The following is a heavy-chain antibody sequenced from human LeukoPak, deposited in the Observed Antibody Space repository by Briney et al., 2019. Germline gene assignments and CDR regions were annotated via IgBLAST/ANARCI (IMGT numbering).Heavy chain of an antibody. CDR1: GGSFSGYY. CDR2: INHSGST. D-gene: IGHD1-1*01. J-gene: IGHJ4*02. CDR3: ARDWNDGFYFDY. V-gene: IGHV4-34*01. Sequence: SETLSLTCAVYGGSFSGYYWSWIRQPPGKGLEWIGEINHSGSTNYNPSLKSRVTISVDTSKNQFSLKLSSVTAADTAVYYCARDWNDGFYFDYWGQGTLVTVSS.